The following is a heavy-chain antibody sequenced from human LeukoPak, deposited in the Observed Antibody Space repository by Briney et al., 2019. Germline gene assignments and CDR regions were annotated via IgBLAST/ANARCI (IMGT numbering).Heavy chain of an antibody. Sequence: GGSLRLSCAASGFTFSSYSINWVRQAPGKGLEWVSYISSSSSTIYYADSVKGRFTISRDNAKNSLYMQMNSLRDEDTAVYYCARELGGSGYRFDYWGQGTLVTVSS. D-gene: IGHD2-15*01. CDR3: ARELGGSGYRFDY. CDR2: ISSSSSTI. J-gene: IGHJ4*02. V-gene: IGHV3-48*02. CDR1: GFTFSSYS.